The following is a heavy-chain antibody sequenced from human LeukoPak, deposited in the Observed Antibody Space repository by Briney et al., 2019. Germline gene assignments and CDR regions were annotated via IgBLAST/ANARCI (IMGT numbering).Heavy chain of an antibody. J-gene: IGHJ6*03. Sequence: SVKVSCKASGYTFNSYDINWVRQATGQGLEWMGWMNPNSGNTGYAQKFQGRVTITRNTSISTAYMELSSLRSEDTAVYYCARGRGPPYYDFWSGYYYHYMDVWGSGTTVTVSS. V-gene: IGHV1-8*03. CDR1: GYTFNSYD. D-gene: IGHD3-3*01. CDR2: MNPNSGNT. CDR3: ARGRGPPYYDFWSGYYYHYMDV.